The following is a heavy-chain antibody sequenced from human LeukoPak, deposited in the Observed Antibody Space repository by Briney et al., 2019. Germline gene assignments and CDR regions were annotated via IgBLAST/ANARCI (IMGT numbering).Heavy chain of an antibody. Sequence: ASVKVSCKASGYTFKSYGMTWVRQAPGQGLEWMGWISAYNGKTNYAQKLQGRVTMTTDTSTSTAYMELMSLRSDDTAVYYCARGLDSSGYYRSDAFDIWGQGTMVTVSS. V-gene: IGHV1-18*01. CDR2: ISAYNGKT. J-gene: IGHJ3*02. CDR3: ARGLDSSGYYRSDAFDI. D-gene: IGHD3-22*01. CDR1: GYTFKSYG.